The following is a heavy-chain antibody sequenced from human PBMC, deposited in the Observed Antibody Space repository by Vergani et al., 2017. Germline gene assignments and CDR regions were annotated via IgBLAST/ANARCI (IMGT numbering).Heavy chain of an antibody. Sequence: QVQLVQSGAEVKKPGASVKVSCKASGYTFTSYGISWVRQAPGQGLEWMGWISAYNGNTNYAQKLQGRVTMTTDTSTSTAYMEPRSLRSDDTAVYYCARDVELGSGSYYNPLDFDYWGQGTLVTVSS. D-gene: IGHD3-10*01. V-gene: IGHV1-18*01. CDR1: GYTFTSYG. CDR2: ISAYNGNT. J-gene: IGHJ4*02. CDR3: ARDVELGSGSYYNPLDFDY.